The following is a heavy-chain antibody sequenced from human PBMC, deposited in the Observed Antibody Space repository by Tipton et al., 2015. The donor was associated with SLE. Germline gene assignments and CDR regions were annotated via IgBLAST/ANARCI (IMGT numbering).Heavy chain of an antibody. V-gene: IGHV4-61*09. CDR1: GGSISSGSYY. CDR2: IYTSGST. CDR3: ARGVGYGDYPLDY. J-gene: IGHJ4*02. Sequence: TLSLTCTVSGGSISSGSYYWSWIRQPAGKGLEWIGHIYTSGSTNYNPSLKSRVTMSVDTSKNQFSLKLSSVTAADTAGYYCARGVGYGDYPLDYWGQGTLVTVSS. D-gene: IGHD4-17*01.